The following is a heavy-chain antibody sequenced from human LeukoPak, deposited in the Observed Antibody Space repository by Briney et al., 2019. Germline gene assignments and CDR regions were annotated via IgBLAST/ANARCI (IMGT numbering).Heavy chain of an antibody. Sequence: PGGSLRLSCAASGFTFDDYAIHWVRQAPGKGLELVSFISGDGFSTNYTDSVKGRFIISRDNRKNSLYLQMNSLRIEDTALYYCAKEGGYHFDYWGQGTLVTVSS. V-gene: IGHV3-43*02. J-gene: IGHJ4*02. CDR1: GFTFDDYA. D-gene: IGHD3-22*01. CDR3: AKEGGYHFDY. CDR2: ISGDGFST.